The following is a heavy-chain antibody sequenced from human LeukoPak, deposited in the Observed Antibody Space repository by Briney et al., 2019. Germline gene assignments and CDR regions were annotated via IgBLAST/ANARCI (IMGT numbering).Heavy chain of an antibody. CDR1: GGSIRSDYYY. D-gene: IGHD3-22*01. J-gene: IGHJ3*02. CDR3: ARAYYYDSSGYPRDAFDI. CDR2: IYYSGST. V-gene: IGHV4-61*01. Sequence: PSETLSLTCTVSGGSIRSDYYYWNWIRQPPGKGLEWIGYIYYSGSTNYNPSLKSRVTISVDTSKNQFSLKLSSVTAADTAVYYCARAYYYDSSGYPRDAFDIWGQGTMVTVSS.